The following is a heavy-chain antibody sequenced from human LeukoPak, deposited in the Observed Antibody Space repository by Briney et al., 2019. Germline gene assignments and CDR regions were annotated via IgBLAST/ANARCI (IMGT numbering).Heavy chain of an antibody. CDR3: AASIPTTVVIVG. D-gene: IGHD4-23*01. J-gene: IGHJ4*02. CDR1: GFTFTSSA. Sequence: SVNVSCKASGFTFTSSAMQWVRQARGQRLEWIGWIVVGSGNTNYAQKFQERVTITRDMSTSTAYMELSSQRSEDTAVYYCAASIPTTVVIVGWGQGTLVTVSS. CDR2: IVVGSGNT. V-gene: IGHV1-58*02.